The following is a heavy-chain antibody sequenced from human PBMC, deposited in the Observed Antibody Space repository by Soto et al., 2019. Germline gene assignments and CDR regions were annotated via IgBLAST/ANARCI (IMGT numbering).Heavy chain of an antibody. CDR3: ARQDDFWSGSGWFDP. CDR2: IFYNGFT. CDR1: GGSINNDNYY. Sequence: QLQLQESGPGLVKPSETLSLTCTVSGGSINNDNYYWGWIRQPPGKGLEWIGIIFYNGFTYYSPAPKSRLNISVDTHKNQFVLKLTSVTAADTAVYSFARQDDFWSGSGWFDPWGQGTLVTVSS. J-gene: IGHJ5*02. V-gene: IGHV4-39*01. D-gene: IGHD3-3*01.